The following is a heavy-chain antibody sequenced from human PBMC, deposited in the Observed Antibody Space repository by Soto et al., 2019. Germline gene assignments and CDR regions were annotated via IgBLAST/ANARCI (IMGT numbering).Heavy chain of an antibody. CDR3: ARQWLGSWFDP. CDR2: INPNTGGT. J-gene: IGHJ5*02. Sequence: AASVKVSCKASGFTFPDYYIHWVRQAPGQGLEWMGWINPNTGGTDYAQKFQGRVTMTRDTSINTAYMYLSSLRSDDTAMYYCARQWLGSWFDPWGQGTLVTVSS. D-gene: IGHD6-19*01. CDR1: GFTFPDYY. V-gene: IGHV1-2*02.